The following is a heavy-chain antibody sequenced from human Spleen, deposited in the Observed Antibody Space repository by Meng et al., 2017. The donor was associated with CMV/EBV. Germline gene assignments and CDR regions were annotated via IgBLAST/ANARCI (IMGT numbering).Heavy chain of an antibody. D-gene: IGHD3-10*01. CDR1: GYTFTNYA. CDR3: ARDDLGELLGFDY. J-gene: IGHJ4*02. CDR2: INAGNGNT. V-gene: IGHV1-3*01. Sequence: QVQLVQSGAEVKKPGASVKLSCKASGYTFTNYAMHWVRQAPGQRLEWMGWINAGNGNTKSSEKFQGRVTMTRDTSASTVYMDLSSLRSEHTAVYYCARDDLGELLGFDYWGQGTLVTVSS.